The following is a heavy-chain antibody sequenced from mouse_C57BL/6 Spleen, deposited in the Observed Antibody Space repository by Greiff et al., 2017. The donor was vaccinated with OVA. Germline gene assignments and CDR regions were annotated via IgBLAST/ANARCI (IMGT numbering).Heavy chain of an antibody. J-gene: IGHJ4*01. Sequence: QVQLQQPGAELVKPGASVKMSCKASGYTFTSYWITWVKQRPGQGLEWIGDIYPGSGSTNYNEKFKSKATLTVDTSSSTAYMQLSSLTSEDSAVYYCARSPRYDYDLYYYAMDYWGQGTSVTVSS. D-gene: IGHD2-4*01. CDR1: GYTFTSYW. CDR3: ARSPRYDYDLYYYAMDY. CDR2: IYPGSGST. V-gene: IGHV1-55*01.